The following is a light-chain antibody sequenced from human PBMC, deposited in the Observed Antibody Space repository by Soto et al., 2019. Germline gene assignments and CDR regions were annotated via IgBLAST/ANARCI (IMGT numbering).Light chain of an antibody. CDR1: QGIGDR. V-gene: IGKV1-12*01. CDR3: LHTFSFPRR. J-gene: IGKJ1*01. Sequence: DIQMTQSPSSVSASVGDRVTITCRASQGIGDRLAWYQQRPGKVPQLVVYFASTLPSGVPSRFSASGSGGEFILTMYPLQAEDLATYYCLHTFSFPRRFGQGTKV. CDR2: FAS.